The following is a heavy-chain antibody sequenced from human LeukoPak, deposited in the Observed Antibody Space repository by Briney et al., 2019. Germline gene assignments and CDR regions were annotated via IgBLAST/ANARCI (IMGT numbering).Heavy chain of an antibody. Sequence: KPGGSLRLSCAASGFTFSSYSMNWVRQAPGKGLEWVSSISSSSSYIYYADSVKGRFTISRDNAKNSLYLQMNSLRAEDTAVYYCARAGAGIAAAGTVGYWGQGTLVTVSS. CDR1: GFTFSSYS. CDR2: ISSSSSYI. CDR3: ARAGAGIAAAGTVGY. V-gene: IGHV3-21*01. J-gene: IGHJ4*02. D-gene: IGHD6-13*01.